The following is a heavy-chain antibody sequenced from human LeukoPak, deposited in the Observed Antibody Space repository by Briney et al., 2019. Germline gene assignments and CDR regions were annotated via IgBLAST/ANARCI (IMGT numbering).Heavy chain of an antibody. V-gene: IGHV3-7*01. CDR1: GFTFSRFW. J-gene: IGHJ4*02. CDR3: VRENSSSWWYYFDY. Sequence: PGGSLRLSCAASGFTFSRFWMSWVRQAPGKGLEWVASINQDESRKHYSDSVGGRFTISRDNTRNSLFLQMNSLRVDDTAFYYCVRENSSSWWYYFDYWGQGTLVTVSS. D-gene: IGHD6-13*01. CDR2: INQDESRK.